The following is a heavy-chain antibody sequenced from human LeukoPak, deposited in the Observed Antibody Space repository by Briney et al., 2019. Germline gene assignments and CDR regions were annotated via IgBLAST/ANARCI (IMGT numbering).Heavy chain of an antibody. V-gene: IGHV3-11*05. D-gene: IGHD3-22*01. CDR3: ARAPFYYDSSGYPYFDG. Sequence: GGSLRLSCAASGFTFSDYYMSWIRQAPGKGLEWISYISSSTTYTNYADSVKGRFTISRDNSKNTLYLQMNSLRAEDTALYYCARAPFYYDSSGYPYFDGWGQGTLVTVSS. J-gene: IGHJ4*02. CDR2: ISSSTTYT. CDR1: GFTFSDYY.